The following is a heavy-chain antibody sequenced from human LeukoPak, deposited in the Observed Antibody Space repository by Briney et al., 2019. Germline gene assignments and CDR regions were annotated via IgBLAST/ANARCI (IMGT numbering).Heavy chain of an antibody. CDR3: ARDQYDFWSDYHSENAFDI. D-gene: IGHD3-3*01. Sequence: ASVKVSRKPSDYTFTSYGVNWVRPAPRQGVEWMGWISAYNANTNYAQKHQGRVTMTPDTPTSTAYMELSSLRSDDTAVYYCARDQYDFWSDYHSENAFDIWGQGTMVTVSS. CDR1: DYTFTSYG. J-gene: IGHJ3*02. V-gene: IGHV1-18*01. CDR2: ISAYNANT.